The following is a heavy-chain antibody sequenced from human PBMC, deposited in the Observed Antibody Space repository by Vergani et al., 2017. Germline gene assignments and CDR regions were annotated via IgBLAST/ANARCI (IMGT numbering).Heavy chain of an antibody. CDR1: GFTFSSYG. V-gene: IGHV3-30*18. CDR2: ISYDGSNK. CDR3: AKDGISGYCSGGSCYWGYSDY. Sequence: QVQLVESGGGVVQPGRSLRLSCAASGFTFSSYGMHWVRQAPGKGLEWVAVISYDGSNKYYADSVKGRFTISRYNSKNTLYLQMNSLRAGETAVYYCAKDGISGYCSGGSCYWGYSDYWGQGTLVTVSS. D-gene: IGHD2-15*01. J-gene: IGHJ4*02.